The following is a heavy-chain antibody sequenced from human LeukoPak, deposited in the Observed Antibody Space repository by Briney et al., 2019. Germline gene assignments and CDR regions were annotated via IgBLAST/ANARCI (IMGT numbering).Heavy chain of an antibody. D-gene: IGHD2-2*01. CDR3: ARDAYCSTTSCKEYFDL. V-gene: IGHV3-30*03. J-gene: IGHJ2*01. Sequence: GRSLRLSCAASGFTFSSYGMHWVRQAPGKGLEWVAVISYDGSNKYYADSVKGRFTISRDNSKNTLYLQMNSLRAEETAVYYCARDAYCSTTSCKEYFDLWGRGTLVTVSS. CDR1: GFTFSSYG. CDR2: ISYDGSNK.